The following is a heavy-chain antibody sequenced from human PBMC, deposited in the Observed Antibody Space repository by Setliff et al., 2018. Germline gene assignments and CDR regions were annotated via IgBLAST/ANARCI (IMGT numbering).Heavy chain of an antibody. CDR2: IKQDGSDK. CDR1: GFTFSTYW. Sequence: GESLKISCAASGFTFSTYWMSWVRQAPGKGLEWVANIKQDGSDKYYVDSVKGRLTISRDNAKNSLYLQMNNLRAEDTAVYYCARGGYSYGYWGQGTLVTVSS. D-gene: IGHD5-18*01. CDR3: ARGGYSYGY. J-gene: IGHJ4*02. V-gene: IGHV3-7*04.